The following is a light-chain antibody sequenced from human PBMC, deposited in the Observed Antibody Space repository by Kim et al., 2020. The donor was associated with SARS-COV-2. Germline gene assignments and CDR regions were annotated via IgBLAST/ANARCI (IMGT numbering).Light chain of an antibody. V-gene: IGLV3-21*04. J-gene: IGLJ3*02. CDR2: YDS. CDR1: NIGSKS. CDR3: QVWDSSSDHPV. Sequence: PGKTARITCGGNNIGSKSVHWYQQKPGQAPVLVIYYDSARPSGIPERFSGSNSGNTATLTISRVEAGDEADYYCQVWDSSSDHPVFGGGTQLTVL.